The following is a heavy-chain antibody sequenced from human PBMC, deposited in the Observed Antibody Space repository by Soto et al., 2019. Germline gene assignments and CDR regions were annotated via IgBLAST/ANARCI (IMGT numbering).Heavy chain of an antibody. CDR2: IIPIFGTA. D-gene: IGHD2-15*01. J-gene: IGHJ6*02. Sequence: ASVKVSCKASGGTFSSYAISWVRQAPGQGLEWMGGIIPIFGTANYAQKFQGRVTITADESTSTAYMELSSLRSEDTAVYYCARHPGGRGYYYGMDVWGQGATVPSP. CDR3: ARHPGGRGYYYGMDV. V-gene: IGHV1-69*13. CDR1: GGTFSSYA.